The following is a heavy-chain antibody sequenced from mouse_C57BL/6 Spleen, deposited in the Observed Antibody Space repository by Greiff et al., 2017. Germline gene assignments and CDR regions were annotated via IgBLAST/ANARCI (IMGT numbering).Heavy chain of an antibody. J-gene: IGHJ2*01. CDR1: GYAFSSYW. V-gene: IGHV1-80*01. Sequence: QVQLKQSGAELVKPGASVKISCKASGYAFSSYWMNWVKQRPGKGLEWIGQIYPGDGDTNYNGKFKGKATLTADKSSSTAYMQLSSLTAEDSAVYFCARGGGSRHFDYWGQGTTLTVSS. CDR2: IYPGDGDT. D-gene: IGHD1-1*01. CDR3: ARGGGSRHFDY.